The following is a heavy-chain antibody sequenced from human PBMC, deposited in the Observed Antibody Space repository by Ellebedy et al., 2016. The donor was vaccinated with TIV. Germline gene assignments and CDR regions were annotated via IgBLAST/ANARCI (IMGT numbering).Heavy chain of an antibody. J-gene: IGHJ4*02. CDR2: TSFDGKNK. CDR3: ARDPYSSGWSAIGYFDL. V-gene: IGHV3-30*04. Sequence: GESLKISCAASGFVFSSYTMWLVRQTPGKGLEWVAVTSFDGKNKHYADPVKGRFTISRDNSQNTLYLHMHSLRDEDTAVYYCARDPYSSGWSAIGYFDLWGQGALVTVSS. D-gene: IGHD6-19*01. CDR1: GFVFSSYT.